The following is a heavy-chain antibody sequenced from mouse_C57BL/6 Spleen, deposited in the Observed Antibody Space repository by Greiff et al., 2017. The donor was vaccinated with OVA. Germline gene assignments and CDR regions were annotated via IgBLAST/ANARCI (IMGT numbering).Heavy chain of an antibody. Sequence: QVQLQQPGAELVKPGASVKLSCKASGYTFTSYWMHWVKQRPGQGLEWIGMIHPNSGSTNYNEKFKSKATLTVDKSSSTAYMQLSSLTSEDSAVDYCAICWDEYDPFDYWGQGTTLTVSS. V-gene: IGHV1-64*01. D-gene: IGHD2-4*01. CDR3: AICWDEYDPFDY. CDR2: IHPNSGST. J-gene: IGHJ2*01. CDR1: GYTFTSYW.